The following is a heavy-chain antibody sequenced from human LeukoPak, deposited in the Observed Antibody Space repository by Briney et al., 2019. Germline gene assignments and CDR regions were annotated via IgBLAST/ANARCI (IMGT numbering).Heavy chain of an antibody. CDR1: GVSISSSSYY. V-gene: IGHV4-39*01. CDR3: ARLNYTAYEYYYYYYGMDV. CDR2: IYYSGST. J-gene: IGHJ6*02. D-gene: IGHD1-7*01. Sequence: SETLSLTCTVSGVSISSSSYYWGWIRQPPGKGLEWIGSIYYSGSTYYNPSLKSRVTISVDTSKNQFSLKLSSVTAADTAVYYCARLNYTAYEYYYYYYGMDVWGQGTTVTVSS.